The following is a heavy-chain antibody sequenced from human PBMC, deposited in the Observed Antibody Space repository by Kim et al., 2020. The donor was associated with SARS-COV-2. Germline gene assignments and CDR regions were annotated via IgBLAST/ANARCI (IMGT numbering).Heavy chain of an antibody. J-gene: IGHJ4*02. V-gene: IGHV3-23*01. D-gene: IGHD4-4*01. CDR3: AKVTTITAPFYDY. Sequence: YADSVQGRFTISRDNYKNALNLQMNSLRAEDTALYYCAKVTTITAPFYDYWGQGTLVTVSS.